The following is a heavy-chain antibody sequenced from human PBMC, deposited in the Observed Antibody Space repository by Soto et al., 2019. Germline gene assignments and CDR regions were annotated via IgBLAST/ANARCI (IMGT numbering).Heavy chain of an antibody. D-gene: IGHD5-12*01. CDR1: GFTFSEYS. V-gene: IGHV3-21*01. Sequence: GALRLSCTASGFTFSEYSMSWVRQAPGKGLEWVSSITHSGTYVYYADSVKGRFTISRDSASNSLFLQMTSLRAEDTAVYHCARARGNDWYSDYWGQGTLVTVSS. J-gene: IGHJ4*02. CDR3: ARARGNDWYSDY. CDR2: ITHSGTYV.